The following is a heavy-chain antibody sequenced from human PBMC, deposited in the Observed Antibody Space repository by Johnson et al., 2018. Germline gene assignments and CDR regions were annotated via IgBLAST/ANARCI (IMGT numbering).Heavy chain of an antibody. CDR2: ISYDGSNK. J-gene: IGHJ3*02. D-gene: IGHD2-2*01. Sequence: QVQLVQSGGGVVQXGRSLRLSCAVSGFTFSRYVMHWVRQAPGKGLEWVAVISYDGSNKYSADSVKGRFPISRANSKNTLYLQMHSLRPEDTAVYYCAKDGGRYCSRTSCYPDAFDIWGQGTMVTVSA. CDR3: AKDGGRYCSRTSCYPDAFDI. CDR1: GFTFSRYV. V-gene: IGHV3-30*18.